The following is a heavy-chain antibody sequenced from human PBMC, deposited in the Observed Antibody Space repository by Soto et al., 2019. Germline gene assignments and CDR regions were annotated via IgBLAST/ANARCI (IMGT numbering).Heavy chain of an antibody. D-gene: IGHD6-19*01. CDR1: GYTFSSYD. J-gene: IGHJ4*02. CDR3: ARGNSGLDF. CDR2: MNPNSGNT. V-gene: IGHV1-8*01. Sequence: ASVKVSCKASGYTFSSYDINWVRQATGQGLEWVGWMNPNSGNTVTAQKFQGRVTMTWDTSIITAYMELSSLKSEDTAVYYCARGNSGLDFWGRGTLVTVSS.